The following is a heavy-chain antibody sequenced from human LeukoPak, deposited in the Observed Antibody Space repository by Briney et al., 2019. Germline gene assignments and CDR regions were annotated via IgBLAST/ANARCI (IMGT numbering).Heavy chain of an antibody. V-gene: IGHV1-2*02. CDR2: INPNSGYT. J-gene: IGHJ4*02. Sequence: RASVKVSCKVSGYTFTGYYMHWVRQAPGQGLEWMGWINPNSGYTRYEQKLQGRVTMTTDTSITTAYMELSRLRSDDTAVYYCARDPTFDYWGQGTLLTVSS. CDR3: ARDPTFDY. CDR1: GYTFTGYY.